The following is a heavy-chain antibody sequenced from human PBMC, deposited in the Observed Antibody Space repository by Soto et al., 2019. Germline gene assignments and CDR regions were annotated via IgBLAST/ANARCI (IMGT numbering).Heavy chain of an antibody. D-gene: IGHD3-10*01. CDR3: ARDRRFGEFSYGMDV. CDR2: IYYSGST. CDR1: GGSISSYY. J-gene: IGHJ6*02. Sequence: SETLSLTCTVSGGSISSYYWSWIRQPPGKGLEWIGYIYYSGSTNYNPSLKSRVTISVDTSKNQFSLKLSSVTAADTAVYYCARDRRFGEFSYGMDVWGQGTTVTVSS. V-gene: IGHV4-59*01.